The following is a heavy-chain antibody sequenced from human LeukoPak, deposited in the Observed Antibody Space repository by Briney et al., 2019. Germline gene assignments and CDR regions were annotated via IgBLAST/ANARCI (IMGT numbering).Heavy chain of an antibody. V-gene: IGHV4-4*07. CDR1: GGSISSYY. CDR3: AEEAGKTGGGGWVDP. D-gene: IGHD1-1*01. J-gene: IGHJ5*02. Sequence: PSETLSLTCTVSGGSISSYYWSWIRQPAGKGLEWIGRIYTSGSTNYNPSLKSRVTMSVDTSKNQFSLKLSSVTAADTAVYYYAEEAGKTGGGGWVDPWGQGTLVTVSS. CDR2: IYTSGST.